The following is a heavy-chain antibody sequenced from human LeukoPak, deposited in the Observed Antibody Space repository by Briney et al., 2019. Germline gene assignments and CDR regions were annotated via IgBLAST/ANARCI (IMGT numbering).Heavy chain of an antibody. J-gene: IGHJ5*02. CDR1: AYSVSSGFY. CDR2: IYYSGST. CDR3: ATSAQNSTGYYYSFDP. V-gene: IGHV4-38-2*01. D-gene: IGHD3-22*01. Sequence: PSETLSLTCAVSAYSVSSGFYWGWIRQPPGKGLEWIGNIYYSGSTYYNPSLKSRLTISVDTSKNQLSLKLSSVTAADTAAYYCATSAQNSTGYYYSFDPWGQGTLVTVSS.